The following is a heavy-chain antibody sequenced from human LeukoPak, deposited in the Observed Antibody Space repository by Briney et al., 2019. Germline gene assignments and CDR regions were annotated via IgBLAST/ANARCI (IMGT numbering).Heavy chain of an antibody. CDR3: SRQRGHCSGGSCYGMFDY. J-gene: IGHJ4*02. CDR1: GGSISSSNYY. D-gene: IGHD2-15*01. Sequence: PSETLSLTCCVSGGSISSSNYYWGWIRQPPGKGLEWFGSIFYSGSIYYNTSLKSRVPISVDTSKNQFSLKLTSVTAADTAVYYCSRQRGHCSGGSCYGMFDYWGQGTLVTVAS. CDR2: IFYSGSI. V-gene: IGHV4-39*01.